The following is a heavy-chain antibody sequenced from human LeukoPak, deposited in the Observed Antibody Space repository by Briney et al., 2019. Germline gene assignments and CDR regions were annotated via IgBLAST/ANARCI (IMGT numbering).Heavy chain of an antibody. CDR3: TRMTAGHDY. D-gene: IGHD2-21*02. Sequence: PSETLSLTCAVSDVSFDDYYWSWVRQTAGKGLEWIGEINHSGYTNDSPSLKSRVTLSIDTSRKQFSLNLRSVTVADTGIYYCTRMTAGHDYSGQGTLVTVSS. V-gene: IGHV4-34*01. CDR2: INHSGYT. J-gene: IGHJ4*02. CDR1: DVSFDDYY.